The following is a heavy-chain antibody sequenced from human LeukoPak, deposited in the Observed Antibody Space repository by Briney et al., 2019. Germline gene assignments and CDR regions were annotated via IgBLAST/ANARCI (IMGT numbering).Heavy chain of an antibody. J-gene: IGHJ4*02. Sequence: ASVKVSCKASGYTFTSYGISWVRQAPGQGLKWMGWISANNGNTNYAQILQGRVTMTADTSTSTAYMDLRSLRSDDTAVYYCARVLGSRYYYDSSGYLDYWGQGTLVTVSS. CDR1: GYTFTSYG. CDR3: ARVLGSRYYYDSSGYLDY. V-gene: IGHV1-18*01. CDR2: ISANNGNT. D-gene: IGHD3-22*01.